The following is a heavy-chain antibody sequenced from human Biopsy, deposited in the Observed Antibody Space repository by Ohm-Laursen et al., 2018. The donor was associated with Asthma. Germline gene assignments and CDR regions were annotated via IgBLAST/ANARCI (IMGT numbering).Heavy chain of an antibody. D-gene: IGHD2-15*01. J-gene: IGHJ4*02. CDR2: ISSAGNV. V-gene: IGHV4-30-4*01. CDR3: ARGGSGGKVYYFDS. CDR1: GDSVSSGDYY. Sequence: SQTLSLTCTVSGDSVSSGDYYWTSIRQPPRKGLEWLGNISSAGNVFYTPSLKTRLTIQLDTSNNKFSLKLTSLSAAEYSLYYCARGGSGGKVYYFDSWGLGTLVTVSS.